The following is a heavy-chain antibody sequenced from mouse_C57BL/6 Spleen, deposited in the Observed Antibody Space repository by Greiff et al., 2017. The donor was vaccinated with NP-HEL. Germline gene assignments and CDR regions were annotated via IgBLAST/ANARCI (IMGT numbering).Heavy chain of an antibody. CDR3: ARSHYGSSLFAY. J-gene: IGHJ3*01. CDR1: GYTFTSYW. D-gene: IGHD1-1*01. Sequence: QVQLQQPGAELVKPGASVKLSCKASGYTFTSYWVHWVKQRPGQGLEWIGMIHPNSGSTNYNEKFKSKATLTVDKSSSTAYMQLSSLTSEDSAVYYCARSHYGSSLFAYWGQGTLVTVSA. V-gene: IGHV1-64*01. CDR2: IHPNSGST.